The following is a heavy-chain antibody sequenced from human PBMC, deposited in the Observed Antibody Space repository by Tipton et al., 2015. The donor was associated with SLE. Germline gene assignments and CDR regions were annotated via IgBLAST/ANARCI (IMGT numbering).Heavy chain of an antibody. CDR1: SASMSSFY. CDR2: VHSSGTA. V-gene: IGHV4-4*07. J-gene: IGHJ5*02. Sequence: LRLSCTVSSASMSSFYCSWIRQSAGGGLEWIGRVHSSGTAIYNPSLQSRVTLSADTSKKQFSLNVNFVTAADTAIYFCAKDALAGNWFDTWGQGIPVIVSS. CDR3: AKDALAGNWFDT.